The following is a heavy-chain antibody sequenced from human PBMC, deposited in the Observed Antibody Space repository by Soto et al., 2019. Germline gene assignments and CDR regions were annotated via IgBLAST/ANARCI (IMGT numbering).Heavy chain of an antibody. J-gene: IGHJ4*02. CDR1: GYTFTSHD. D-gene: IGHD4-17*01. CDR2: MNPNSGNT. Sequence: QVQLVQSGAEVKKSGASVKVSCKASGYTFTSHDINWVRQATGQGLEWMGWMNPNSGNTGYAQKFQGRVTTTRNTSISTAYMELSSLRSEDTAVYYCARSDYGYYARVDYWGQGTLVTVSS. CDR3: ARSDYGYYARVDY. V-gene: IGHV1-8*01.